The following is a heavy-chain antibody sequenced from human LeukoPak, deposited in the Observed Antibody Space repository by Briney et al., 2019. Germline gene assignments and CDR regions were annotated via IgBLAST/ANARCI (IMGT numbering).Heavy chain of an antibody. V-gene: IGHV4-4*07. J-gene: IGHJ3*02. CDR1: GGSISSYY. D-gene: IGHD1-26*01. CDR3: ARGLVGATWNAFDI. CDR2: IYSSGSA. Sequence: NASETLSLTCTVSGGSISSYYWSWIRQPAGKGLELIGRIYSSGSANYNPSLKSRVAMSVDTSKNQFSLNLSFVTAADTAVYNCARGLVGATWNAFDIWGQGTMVTVSS.